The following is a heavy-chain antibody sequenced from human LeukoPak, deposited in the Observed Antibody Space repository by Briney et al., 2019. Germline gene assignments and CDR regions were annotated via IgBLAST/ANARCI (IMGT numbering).Heavy chain of an antibody. CDR1: GGSISSSSYY. D-gene: IGHD3-22*01. Sequence: PSETLSLTCTVSGGSISSSSYYWGWIRQPPGKGLEWIGSIYYSGSTYYNPSLKSRVTISVDTSKNQFSLKLSSVTAADTAVNYCARRGYYYDSSGGSYYFDYWGQGTLVTVSS. CDR3: ARRGYYYDSSGGSYYFDY. J-gene: IGHJ4*02. V-gene: IGHV4-39*01. CDR2: IYYSGST.